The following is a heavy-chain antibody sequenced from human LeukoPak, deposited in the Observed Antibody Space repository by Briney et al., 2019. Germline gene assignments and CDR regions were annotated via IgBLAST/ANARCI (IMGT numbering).Heavy chain of an antibody. J-gene: IGHJ6*03. CDR2: IRYDGSNK. CDR3: ACSSTRTYYYYMDV. CDR1: GFTFRSYG. V-gene: IGHV3-30*02. Sequence: GGSLRLSCAASGFTFRSYGMHWVRQAPGKGLEWVAFIRYDGSNKYYADSVKGRFTISRDNSKNTLYLQMNSLRAEDTAVYYCACSSTRTYYYYMDVWGKGSTVTISS. D-gene: IGHD2-2*01.